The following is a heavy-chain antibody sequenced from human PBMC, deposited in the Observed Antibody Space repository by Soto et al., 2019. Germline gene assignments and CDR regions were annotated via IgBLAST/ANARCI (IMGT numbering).Heavy chain of an antibody. CDR2: TDPKSGNT. D-gene: IGHD2-15*01. CDR3: ARSLGWRDY. Sequence: QVQLVQSGAEVKKPGASVKVSCKASGYTFTNYDINWVRQAPGQGLEWMGWTDPKSGNTDYAQKVQGRVTITRNTSISAACLEVSSLSSEDTAVFFCARSLGWRDYWGQGTLVTVS. CDR1: GYTFTNYD. V-gene: IGHV1-8*01. J-gene: IGHJ4*02.